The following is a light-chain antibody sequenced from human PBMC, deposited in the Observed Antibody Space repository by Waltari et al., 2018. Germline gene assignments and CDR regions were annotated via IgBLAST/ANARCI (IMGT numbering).Light chain of an antibody. CDR3: STYAGSNNLVV. V-gene: IGLV2-8*01. Sequence: QSALTQPPSASGSPGQSVTISSTGTTSDSGDYNDVPWYHHHPGKAPKLIIYEDPKRPSGVPGRFSGSKSGNTASLTVSGLQAEDEADYYCSTYAGSNNLVVFGGGTKLTVL. CDR2: EDP. CDR1: TSDSGDYND. J-gene: IGLJ2*01.